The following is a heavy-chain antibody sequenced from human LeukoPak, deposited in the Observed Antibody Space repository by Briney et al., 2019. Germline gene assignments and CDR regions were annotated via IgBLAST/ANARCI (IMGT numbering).Heavy chain of an antibody. Sequence: PSETLSLTCAVYGGSFSGYYWTWIRQPPGKGLEWIGEINPSGSTNYNPSLKSRVTISLDTSKNQFSLNLISVTATDTAVYYCARGYSPLNVRGKGTTVTVSS. CDR2: INPSGST. CDR1: GGSFSGYY. D-gene: IGHD4-11*01. CDR3: ARGYSPLNV. J-gene: IGHJ6*04. V-gene: IGHV4-34*01.